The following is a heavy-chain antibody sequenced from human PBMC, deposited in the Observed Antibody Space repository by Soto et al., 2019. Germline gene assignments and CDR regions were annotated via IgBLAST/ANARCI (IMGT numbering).Heavy chain of an antibody. V-gene: IGHV4-39*01. Sequence: PSETLSLTCTVSGGSISSSSYYWGWIRQPPGKRLEWIGSIYYSGSTYYNPSLKSRVTISVDTSKNQFSLKLSSVTAADTAVYYCALGEMATTDYYYYYGMDVWGQGTTVTVSS. CDR1: GGSISSSSYY. D-gene: IGHD1-1*01. CDR3: ALGEMATTDYYYYYGMDV. CDR2: IYYSGST. J-gene: IGHJ6*02.